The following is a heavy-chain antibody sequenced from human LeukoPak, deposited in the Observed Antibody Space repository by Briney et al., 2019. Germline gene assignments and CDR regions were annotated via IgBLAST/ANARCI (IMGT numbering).Heavy chain of an antibody. CDR2: ISYDGSNK. CDR1: GFTFSSYA. CDR3: ARDLGRVVVANWFDP. J-gene: IGHJ5*02. D-gene: IGHD2-15*01. V-gene: IGHV3-30*04. Sequence: GGFLRLSCAAPGFTFSSYAMHWVRQAPGKGLEWVAVISYDGSNKYYADSVKGRFTISRDNSKNTLYLQMNSLRAEDTAVYYCARDLGRVVVANWFDPWGQGTLVTVSS.